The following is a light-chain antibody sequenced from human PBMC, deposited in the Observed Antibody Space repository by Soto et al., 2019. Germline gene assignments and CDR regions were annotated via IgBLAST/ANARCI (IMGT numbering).Light chain of an antibody. J-gene: IGLJ2*01. CDR2: DVS. CDR1: SSDVGGYNY. Sequence: QSVLTQPASVSGSPGQSITISCTGTSSDVGGYNYVSWYQQHPGKAPKLMIYDVSNRPSGVSNRFSGSKSGNTASLTISGLQDDDEADYYYSSYTSSSTSVVFGGGTKLTVL. CDR3: SSYTSSSTSVV. V-gene: IGLV2-14*01.